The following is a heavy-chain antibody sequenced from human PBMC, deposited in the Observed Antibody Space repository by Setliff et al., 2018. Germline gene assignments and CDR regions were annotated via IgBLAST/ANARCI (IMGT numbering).Heavy chain of an antibody. CDR1: GFTFGDYA. CDR2: IRSKAYGGTT. V-gene: IGHV3-49*03. J-gene: IGHJ3*01. Sequence: GGSLRLSCRGSGFTFGDYAMSWLRQAPGKGLEWVAFIRSKAYGGTTEFAASVQGRFTISRDDSKRIAYLQMNSLKTEDTAVYYCATDVPACRGSTCYNAFDVWGQGTMVTVSS. D-gene: IGHD2-2*02. CDR3: ATDVPACRGSTCYNAFDV.